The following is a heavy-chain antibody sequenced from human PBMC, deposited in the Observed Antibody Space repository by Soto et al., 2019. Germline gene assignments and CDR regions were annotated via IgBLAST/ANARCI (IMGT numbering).Heavy chain of an antibody. J-gene: IGHJ6*02. CDR1: GFMFSDYY. Sequence: QVQLVESGGGLVKPGGSLRLSCAASGFMFSDYYMSWIRQAPGKGLEWVSYISSGGSTKYYADSVKGRFTISRDNAKNSLSLQMSSLRAGDTAIYYCARAATAIIAVAGTDYYYGMDVWGQGTTVTVSS. V-gene: IGHV3-11*01. CDR3: ARAATAIIAVAGTDYYYGMDV. D-gene: IGHD6-19*01. CDR2: ISSGGSTK.